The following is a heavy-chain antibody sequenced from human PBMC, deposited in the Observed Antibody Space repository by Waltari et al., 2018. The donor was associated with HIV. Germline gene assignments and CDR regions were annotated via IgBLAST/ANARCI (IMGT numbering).Heavy chain of an antibody. D-gene: IGHD2-15*01. CDR3: VTLYNESPLYSNF. CDR2: FDPKNGNP. Sequence: QLIQSTSALKRPGASVTISCQVSGYPLSDLSMQWVRQGRGQRLEWMGGFDPKNGNPVYSQRFWGRVSLAEDTSEDTAFLELNRLTSDDTAVYYCVTLYNESPLYSNFGGRGTLVTV. CDR1: GYPLSDLS. J-gene: IGHJ1*01. V-gene: IGHV1-24*01.